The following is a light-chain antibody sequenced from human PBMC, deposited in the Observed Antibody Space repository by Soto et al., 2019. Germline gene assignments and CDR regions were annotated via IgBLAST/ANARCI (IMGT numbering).Light chain of an antibody. CDR2: GAS. Sequence: EIVLTQSPGTLSLSPGEIATLSFSASQTVSSSFLAWYQQKPGQAPRLFIYGASSRATGIPDRFSGSGSGTDFTLTIGRLEPEDFAVYYCQQYGTLPITFGQGTRLEIK. J-gene: IGKJ5*01. CDR1: QTVSSSF. V-gene: IGKV3-20*01. CDR3: QQYGTLPIT.